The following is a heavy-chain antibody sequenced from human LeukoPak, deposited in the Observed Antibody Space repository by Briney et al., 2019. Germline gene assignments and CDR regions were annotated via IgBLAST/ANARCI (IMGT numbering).Heavy chain of an antibody. CDR2: ISSSSSYI. D-gene: IGHD3-10*01. J-gene: IGHJ4*02. CDR3: ARVAKYYYGSETYYFFEH. V-gene: IGHV3-21*01. Sequence: GGSLRLSRAASGFTFDDYSMNWVRQAPGKGLEWVSSISSSSSYIYYADSVKGRFTISRDNAKNSLYLQMNSLRVEDTAVYYCARVAKYYYGSETYYFFEHWGQGTPVTASS. CDR1: GFTFDDYS.